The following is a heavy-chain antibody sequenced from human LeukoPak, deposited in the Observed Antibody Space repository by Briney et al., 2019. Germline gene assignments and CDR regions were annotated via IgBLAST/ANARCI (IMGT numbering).Heavy chain of an antibody. V-gene: IGHV3-23*01. D-gene: IGHD1-14*01. Sequence: GGSLRLSCAASGFTVSSNHMSWVRQAPGKGLEWVSAISGSGGSTYYADSVKGRFTISRDNSKNTLYLQMNSLRAEDTAVYYCAKVDARRSDYWGQGTLVTVSS. CDR2: ISGSGGST. J-gene: IGHJ4*02. CDR3: AKVDARRSDY. CDR1: GFTVSSNH.